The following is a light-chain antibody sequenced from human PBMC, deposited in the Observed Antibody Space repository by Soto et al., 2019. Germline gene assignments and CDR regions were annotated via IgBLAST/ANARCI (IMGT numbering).Light chain of an antibody. Sequence: SVLTQPPSASGTPGQRATISCSGSSSNIGSNTVNWYQQLPGTAPKLLIYSNNQRPSGVPDRFSGSKSGTSASLAISGLQSEDEPDYYCAAWDDSLSAFYVFGTGTRSPS. CDR3: AAWDDSLSAFYV. J-gene: IGLJ1*01. V-gene: IGLV1-44*01. CDR1: SSNIGSNT. CDR2: SNN.